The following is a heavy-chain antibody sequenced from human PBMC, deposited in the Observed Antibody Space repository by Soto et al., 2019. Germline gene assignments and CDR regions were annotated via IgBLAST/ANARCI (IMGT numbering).Heavy chain of an antibody. J-gene: IGHJ4*02. Sequence: VGSLRLSCAASGFTFSSYGMHWVRQAPGKGLEWVAVISYDGSNKYYADSVKGRFTTSRDNSKNTLYLQMNSLRAEDTAGYYCAKSGYDYWGKGTLVTVSS. V-gene: IGHV3-30*18. CDR1: GFTFSSYG. D-gene: IGHD2-15*01. CDR2: ISYDGSNK. CDR3: AKSGYDY.